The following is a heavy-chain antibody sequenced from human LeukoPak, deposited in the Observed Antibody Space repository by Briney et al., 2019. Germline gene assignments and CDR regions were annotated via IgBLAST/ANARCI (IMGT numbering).Heavy chain of an antibody. J-gene: IGHJ6*01. V-gene: IGHV3-30*09. D-gene: IGHD5-24*01. CDR2: ISYDGSNK. Sequence: PGGSLRLSCAASGFTFIPYAMHWVRQAPGKGLEWVAVISYDGSNKYYADSVKGRFAISRDNSKNTLYLQMNSLRAEDTAVYFCARDLMSTIYYFYGMDVWGQGTTVTVSS. CDR1: GFTFIPYA. CDR3: ARDLMSTIYYFYGMDV.